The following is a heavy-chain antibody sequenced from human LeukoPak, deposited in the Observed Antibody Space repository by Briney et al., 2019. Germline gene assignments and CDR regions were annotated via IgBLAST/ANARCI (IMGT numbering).Heavy chain of an antibody. D-gene: IGHD5-18*01. CDR1: GFTFSSYA. CDR3: AKDWARIQLWLPGGDY. V-gene: IGHV3-23*01. CDR2: ISGSGGST. Sequence: GGSLRLSCAASGFTFSSYAMHWVRQAPGKGLEWVSAISGSGGSTYYADSVKGRFTISRDNSKNTLYLQMNSLRAEDTAVYYCAKDWARIQLWLPGGDYWGRGTLVTVSS. J-gene: IGHJ4*02.